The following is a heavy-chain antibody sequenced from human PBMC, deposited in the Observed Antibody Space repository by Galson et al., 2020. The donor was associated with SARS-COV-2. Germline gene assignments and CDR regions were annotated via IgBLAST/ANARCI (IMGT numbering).Heavy chain of an antibody. CDR1: GFTFSSSA. J-gene: IGHJ4*02. D-gene: IGHD6-13*01. Sequence: GGSLRLSCAASGFTFSSSAMHWVRQAPGKGLEWVAFISYDGNNPYYADSVKGRFTTSRDTSKNTLFLQMNSLTAEDTAVYFCVRTLGSPSYNWGQGTLVTVSS. CDR3: VRTLGSPSYN. V-gene: IGHV3-30-3*01. CDR2: ISYDGNNP.